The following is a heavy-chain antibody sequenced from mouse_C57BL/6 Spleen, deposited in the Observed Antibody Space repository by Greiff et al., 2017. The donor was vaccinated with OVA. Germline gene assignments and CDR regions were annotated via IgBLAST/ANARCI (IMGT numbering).Heavy chain of an antibody. Sequence: EVKLVESEGGLVQPGSSMKLSCTASGFTFSDYYMAWVRQVPEKGLEWVANINYDGSSTYYLDSLKSRFILSRDNAKNILYLQMSSLKSEDTATYYCARAGGNYPYYYAMDYWGQGTSVTVSS. V-gene: IGHV5-16*01. CDR2: INYDGSST. D-gene: IGHD2-1*01. CDR3: ARAGGNYPYYYAMDY. J-gene: IGHJ4*01. CDR1: GFTFSDYY.